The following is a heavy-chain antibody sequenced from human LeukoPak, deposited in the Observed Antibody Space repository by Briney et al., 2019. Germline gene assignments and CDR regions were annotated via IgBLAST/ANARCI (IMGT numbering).Heavy chain of an antibody. D-gene: IGHD2-21*02. Sequence: GGSLRLSCVASGFTFSNYAMSWVRQAPGKGLVWVSRINSDGSTTSYADSVKGRFTISRDNAKNTLYLQMNSLRAEDTAVYYCARDRFYCGGDCYYYGMDVWGQGTTVTVSS. V-gene: IGHV3-74*01. J-gene: IGHJ6*02. CDR3: ARDRFYCGGDCYYYGMDV. CDR1: GFTFSNYA. CDR2: INSDGSTT.